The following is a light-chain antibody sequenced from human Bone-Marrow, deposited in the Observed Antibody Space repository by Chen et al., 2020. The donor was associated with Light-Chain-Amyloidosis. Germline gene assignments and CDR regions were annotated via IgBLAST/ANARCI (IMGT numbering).Light chain of an antibody. Sequence: SYELTQPPSVSVSPGQTARITCSGDDLPTKYAYWYQQKPGQAPVLVIHRDTERPSGISERFSGSSSGTTATLTISGGQEEDEADYHCKSADRSGTYEVIFGGGTKLTVL. J-gene: IGLJ2*01. CDR1: DLPTKY. CDR3: KSADRSGTYEVI. V-gene: IGLV3-25*03. CDR2: RDT.